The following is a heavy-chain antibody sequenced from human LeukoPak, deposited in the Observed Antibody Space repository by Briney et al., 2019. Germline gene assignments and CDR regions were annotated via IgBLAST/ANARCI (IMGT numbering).Heavy chain of an antibody. D-gene: IGHD5-18*01. CDR1: GGSISRGGYS. V-gene: IGHV4-30-2*01. Sequence: SETLSLTCAVSGGSISRGGYSWSWIRQPPGKGLEWIGYIYHSGSTYYNPSLKSRVTISVDRSKNQFSLKLSSVTAADTAVYYCARGVGYSYGYNWFDPWGQGTLVTVSS. CDR2: IYHSGST. CDR3: ARGVGYSYGYNWFDP. J-gene: IGHJ5*02.